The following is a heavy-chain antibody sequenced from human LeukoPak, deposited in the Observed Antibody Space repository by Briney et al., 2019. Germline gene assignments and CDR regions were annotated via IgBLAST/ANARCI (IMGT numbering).Heavy chain of an antibody. V-gene: IGHV1-18*01. D-gene: IGHD6-13*01. CDR1: GGTFSSYG. J-gene: IGHJ3*02. Sequence: ASVKVSCKASGGTFSSYGIRWVRQAPGQGLEWMGWISAYNGNTNYAQKLQGRVTMTTDTSTSTAYMELRSLRSDDTAVYYCARVFIAAAERGDAFDIWGQGTMVTVSS. CDR3: ARVFIAAAERGDAFDI. CDR2: ISAYNGNT.